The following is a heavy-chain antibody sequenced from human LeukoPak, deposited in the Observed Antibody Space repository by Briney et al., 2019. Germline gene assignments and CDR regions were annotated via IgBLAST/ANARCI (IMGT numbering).Heavy chain of an antibody. D-gene: IGHD6-13*01. J-gene: IGHJ1*01. Sequence: PSETLSLTCTVSGYSISSGYYWGWIRQPPGKGLEWIGSIYHSGSTYYNPSLKSRVTISVDTSKNQFSLKLSSVTAADTAVYYCASGYSSSWYGPLKGYFQHWGQGTLVTVSS. CDR1: GYSISSGYY. CDR3: ASGYSSSWYGPLKGYFQH. V-gene: IGHV4-38-2*02. CDR2: IYHSGST.